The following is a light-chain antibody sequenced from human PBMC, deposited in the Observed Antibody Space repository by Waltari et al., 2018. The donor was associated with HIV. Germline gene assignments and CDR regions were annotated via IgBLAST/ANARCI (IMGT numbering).Light chain of an antibody. CDR1: RTNIGAGPD. Sequence: QSVLTQPPSVSGALGQRVTISCTGSRTNIGAGPDVTWYQQLPGTAPKLLIYSNIIRPSGVPDRFSASKSGTSASLAITGLRPEDEADYYCQSYDTSLSVNYVFGTGTKVTVL. J-gene: IGLJ1*01. CDR2: SNI. CDR3: QSYDTSLSVNYV. V-gene: IGLV1-40*01.